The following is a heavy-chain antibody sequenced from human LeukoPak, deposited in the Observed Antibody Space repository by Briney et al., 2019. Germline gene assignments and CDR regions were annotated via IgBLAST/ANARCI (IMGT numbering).Heavy chain of an antibody. CDR1: GDSINSLDL. D-gene: IGHD3-22*01. Sequence: TGTLSLTCTVSGDSINSLDLWSWVRQPPGKGLEWIGEMYLSGTTHSNPSVKSRVTISIDKSKNQFFLNLSSVTAADTAVYYCAGLVGRYSSGLYYYYFDYWGQGTLVTVSS. CDR2: MYLSGTT. CDR3: AGLVGRYSSGLYYYYFDY. J-gene: IGHJ4*02. V-gene: IGHV4-4*02.